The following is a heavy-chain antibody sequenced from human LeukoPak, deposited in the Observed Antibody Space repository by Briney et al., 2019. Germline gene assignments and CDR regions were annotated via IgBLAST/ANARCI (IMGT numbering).Heavy chain of an antibody. CDR1: GYTLTELS. V-gene: IGHV1-24*01. J-gene: IGHJ4*02. CDR3: ATDLNTVTFDY. CDR2: FDPEDGET. D-gene: IGHD4-17*01. Sequence: ATSVKVSCKVSGYTLTELSMHWVRQAPGKGLEWMGGFDPEDGETIYAQKFRGRVTMIEDTSTDTAYMELSSLRSEDTAVYYCATDLNTVTFDYWGQGTLVTVSS.